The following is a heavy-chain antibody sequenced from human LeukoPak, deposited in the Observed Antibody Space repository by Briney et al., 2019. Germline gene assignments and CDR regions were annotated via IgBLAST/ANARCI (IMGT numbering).Heavy chain of an antibody. J-gene: IGHJ4*02. D-gene: IGHD2-21*02. CDR3: ARQDVVVTGQAEGFDY. CDR2: IYPGDSDT. V-gene: IGHV5-51*01. CDR1: GYSFTSYW. Sequence: GESLKISCKGSGYSFTSYWIGWVRQMPGKGLEWIGIIYPGDSDTRYSPSFQGQVTISADTSISTAYLQWSSLKASDTAMYYCARQDVVVTGQAEGFDYWGQGSLVTVSS.